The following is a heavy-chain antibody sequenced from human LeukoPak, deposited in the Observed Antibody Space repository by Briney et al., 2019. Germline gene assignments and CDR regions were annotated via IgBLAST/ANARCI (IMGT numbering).Heavy chain of an antibody. CDR1: GYTLTELS. CDR3: RVQLWTPKYYFDY. Sequence: ASVKVSCKVSGYTLTELSMHWVRQAPGKGREWMGGFDPEDGETIYAQQLQGRVTMTEDTSTDTAYMELSSLRSEDTAVYYCRVQLWTPKYYFDYWGQGTLVTVSS. V-gene: IGHV1-24*01. CDR2: FDPEDGET. D-gene: IGHD5-18*01. J-gene: IGHJ4*02.